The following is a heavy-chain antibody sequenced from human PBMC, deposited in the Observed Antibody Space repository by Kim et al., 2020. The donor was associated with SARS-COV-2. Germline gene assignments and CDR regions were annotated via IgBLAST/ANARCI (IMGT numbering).Heavy chain of an antibody. V-gene: IGHV4-30-2*01. CDR1: GGSISSGGYS. CDR3: ARYGSSWGYYFDY. CDR2: IYYSGST. Sequence: SETLSLTCAVSGGSISSGGYSWSWIRQPPGKGLEWIGYIYYSGSTYYNPSLKSRVTISVDRSKNQFSLKLSSVTAADTAVYYCARYGSSWGYYFDYWGQGTLLTVSS. D-gene: IGHD6-13*01. J-gene: IGHJ4*02.